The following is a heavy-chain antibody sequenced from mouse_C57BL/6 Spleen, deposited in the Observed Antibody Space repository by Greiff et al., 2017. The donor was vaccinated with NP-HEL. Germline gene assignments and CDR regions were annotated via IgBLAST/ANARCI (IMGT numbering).Heavy chain of an antibody. CDR1: GFTFSSYT. V-gene: IGHV5-9*01. CDR3: ASYYYGRRYFDV. CDR2: ISGGGGNT. D-gene: IGHD1-1*01. Sequence: EVQGVESGGGLVKPGGSLKLSCAASGFTFSSYTMSWVRQTPEKRLEWVATISGGGGNTYYPDSVKGRFTISRDNAKNTLYLQMSSLRSEDTALYCCASYYYGRRYFDVWGTGTTVTVSS. J-gene: IGHJ1*03.